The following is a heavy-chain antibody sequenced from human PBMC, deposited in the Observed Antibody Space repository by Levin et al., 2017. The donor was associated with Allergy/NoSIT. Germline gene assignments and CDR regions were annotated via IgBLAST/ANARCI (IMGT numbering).Heavy chain of an antibody. Sequence: LSLTCAASGFTFSSYAMHWVRQAPGKGLEWVAVISYDGSNKYYADSVKGRFTISRDNSKNTLYLQMNSLRAEDTAVYYCARGLMNLGGPKIDYWGQGTLVTVSS. J-gene: IGHJ4*02. CDR1: GFTFSSYA. D-gene: IGHD3-10*01. CDR3: ARGLMNLGGPKIDY. CDR2: ISYDGSNK. V-gene: IGHV3-30*04.